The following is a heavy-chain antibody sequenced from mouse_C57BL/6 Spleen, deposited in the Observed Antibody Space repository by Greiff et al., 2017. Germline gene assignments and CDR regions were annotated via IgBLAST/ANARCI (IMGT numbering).Heavy chain of an antibody. CDR2: IWSGGST. V-gene: IGHV2-2*01. Sequence: VQLKESGPGLVQPSQSLSITCTVSGFSLTSYGVHWVRQSPGKGLEWLGVIWSGGSTDYNAAFISRLSISKDNSKSQVFFKMNSLQADDTAIYYCARNSDYGYDDYAMDYWGQGTSVTVSS. CDR1: GFSLTSYG. D-gene: IGHD2-2*01. CDR3: ARNSDYGYDDYAMDY. J-gene: IGHJ4*01.